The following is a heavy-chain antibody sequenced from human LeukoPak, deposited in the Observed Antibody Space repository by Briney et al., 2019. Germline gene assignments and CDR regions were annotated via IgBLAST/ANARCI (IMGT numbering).Heavy chain of an antibody. CDR1: GFTFGSYA. CDR3: ARGGNYVGFDY. Sequence: GGSLRLSCAASGFTFGSYAMHWVRQAPGKGLVWVSRINSDETSTNYADSVRGRFTISRDNAKNTLYLQMNSLRAEDTAVYYCARGGNYVGFDYWGQGTLVTVSS. V-gene: IGHV3-74*01. CDR2: INSDETST. J-gene: IGHJ4*02. D-gene: IGHD4-23*01.